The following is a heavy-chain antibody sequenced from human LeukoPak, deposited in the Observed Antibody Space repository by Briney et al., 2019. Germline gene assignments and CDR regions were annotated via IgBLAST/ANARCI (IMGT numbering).Heavy chain of an antibody. Sequence: PSETLSLTCTVSGGSISSGSDYWTWIRQPAGKGLEWIGHLYTSGSTSYNPSLQSRVTISVDASKHQFSLRLTSVTAADTAVYYCARAGGSVGWYGTIDSWGQGTLVTVSS. CDR3: ARAGGSVGWYGTIDS. J-gene: IGHJ4*02. D-gene: IGHD6-19*01. V-gene: IGHV4-61*09. CDR2: LYTSGST. CDR1: GGSISSGSDY.